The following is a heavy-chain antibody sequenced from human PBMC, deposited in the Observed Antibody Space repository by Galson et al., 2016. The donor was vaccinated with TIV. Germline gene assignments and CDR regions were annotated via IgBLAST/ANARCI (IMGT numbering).Heavy chain of an antibody. CDR3: ARGAGPLAPNPFDY. J-gene: IGHJ4*02. CDR1: GYTFTNYG. CDR2: ISGYNDNT. Sequence: SVKVSCKASGYTFTNYGINWVRQAPGQGLDWLGWISGYNDNTIYAHRLQGRVTVTTDTYTNTIYMDLRSRRSDDTADYYCARGAGPLAPNPFDYWGPGTPVTVFS. V-gene: IGHV1-18*01.